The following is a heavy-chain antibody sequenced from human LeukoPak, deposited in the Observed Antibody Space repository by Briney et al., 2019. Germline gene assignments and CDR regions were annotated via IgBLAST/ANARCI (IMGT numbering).Heavy chain of an antibody. CDR3: ARDTPYSSGWYWYDY. J-gene: IGHJ4*02. CDR2: ISYDGSNK. CDR1: GFTFSSCA. Sequence: GRSLRLSCAASGFTFSSCAMHWVRQAPGKGLEWVAVISYDGSNKYYADSVKGRFTISRDNSKNTLYLQMNSLRAEDTAVYYCARDTPYSSGWYWYDYWGQGTLVTVSS. D-gene: IGHD6-19*01. V-gene: IGHV3-30*04.